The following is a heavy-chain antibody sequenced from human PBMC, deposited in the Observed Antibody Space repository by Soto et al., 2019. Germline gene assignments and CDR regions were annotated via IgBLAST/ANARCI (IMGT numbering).Heavy chain of an antibody. CDR3: ARLLGYCSGGSCYRTGICDY. V-gene: IGHV1-18*01. J-gene: IGHJ4*02. CDR1: GYTFTSYG. Sequence: GASVKVSCKASGYTFTSYGISWVRQAPGQGLEWMGWISAYNGNTNYAQKLQGRVTMTTDTSTSTAYMELRSLRSDDTAVYYCARLLGYCSGGSCYRTGICDYWGQGTPVTVSS. D-gene: IGHD2-15*01. CDR2: ISAYNGNT.